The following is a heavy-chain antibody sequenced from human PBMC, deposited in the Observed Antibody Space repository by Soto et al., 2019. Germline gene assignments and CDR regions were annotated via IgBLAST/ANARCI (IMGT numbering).Heavy chain of an antibody. V-gene: IGHV4-61*01. Sequence: QVQLQESGPGLVEPSETLSLTCTVSGGSVSSGSYYWSWIRQPPGKGLEWIGYIYYSGSSGSTNYNPSLKSRVTISVDTSKNPFSLNLRSVTAADTAVYYCVRNQYYWGQGTLVTVSS. CDR2: IYYSGSSGST. CDR1: GGSVSSGSYY. CDR3: VRNQYY. J-gene: IGHJ4*02.